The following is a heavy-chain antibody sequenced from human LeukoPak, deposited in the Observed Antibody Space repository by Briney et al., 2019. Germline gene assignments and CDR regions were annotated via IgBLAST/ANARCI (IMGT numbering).Heavy chain of an antibody. D-gene: IGHD1-26*01. J-gene: IGHJ6*03. CDR1: GDSISSSSFF. V-gene: IGHV4-39*07. CDR3: AKHSGTFYYYYYMDV. CDR2: VYSENT. Sequence: SETLSLTCTVSGDSISSSSFFWGWIRQPPGKGLEWIGAVYSENTYYNPSLKSRVSISVDTSKNQFSLTMSSVTAADTAVYYCAKHSGTFYYYYYMDVWGKGTSVTVPS.